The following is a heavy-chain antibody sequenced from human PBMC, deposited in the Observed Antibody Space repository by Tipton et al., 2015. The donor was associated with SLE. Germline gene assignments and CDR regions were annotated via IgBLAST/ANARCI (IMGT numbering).Heavy chain of an antibody. CDR2: ISGYDGNS. V-gene: IGHV1-18*01. J-gene: IGHJ3*02. D-gene: IGHD3-3*01. CDR3: ARDRSFDFWSGYPSYDACDI. Sequence: QLMQSGAEVKKPGASVKVSCKASGYIFTHHGINWVRQAPGQGLEWMGWISGYDGNSKTSEKFQGRVTMTTDTSTNTAYMELRSLRSDDTAVYYCARDRSFDFWSGYPSYDACDIWGRGKKVTVSS. CDR1: GYIFTHHG.